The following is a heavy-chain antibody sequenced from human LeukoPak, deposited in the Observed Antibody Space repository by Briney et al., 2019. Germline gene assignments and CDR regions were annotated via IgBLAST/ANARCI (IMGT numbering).Heavy chain of an antibody. CDR1: GFTFSSYS. Sequence: RGSLRLSCAASGFTFSSYSMTWVRQAPGKGLEWVSYINGGSSPIYYADSVRGRFTISRDNAKNSLYLQMNSLRAEDTALYYCVRDNPRCCGVVPANIDDYWGQGTLVTVSS. J-gene: IGHJ4*02. CDR2: INGGSSPI. V-gene: IGHV3-48*01. CDR3: VRDNPRCCGVVPANIDDY. D-gene: IGHD2-15*01.